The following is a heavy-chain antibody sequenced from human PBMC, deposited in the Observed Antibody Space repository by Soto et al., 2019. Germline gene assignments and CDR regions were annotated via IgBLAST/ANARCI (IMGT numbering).Heavy chain of an antibody. J-gene: IGHJ3*02. Sequence: GGSLRLSCAASGFTFSNYGMHWVRQAPGKGLEWVAVIWYDGSNKYYADSVKGRFTISRDNSKNTLYLQMNSLRVEDTAGYYCARDLIGREGLGAFEIWGRGTMVTVSS. V-gene: IGHV3-33*01. D-gene: IGHD2-15*01. CDR2: IWYDGSNK. CDR1: GFTFSNYG. CDR3: ARDLIGREGLGAFEI.